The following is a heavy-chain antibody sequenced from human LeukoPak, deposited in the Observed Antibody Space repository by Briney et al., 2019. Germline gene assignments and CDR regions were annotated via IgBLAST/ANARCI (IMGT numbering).Heavy chain of an antibody. CDR1: GGSINPYF. Sequence: SETLSLTCAVSGGSINPYFWTWIRQAPGKGLEWIGYIYYSGSSNYNPSLKSRVTISLNTSENQFSLKLNSVTAADTAMYYCARPRDGTTGLDYWGQGTLVTVSS. CDR3: ARPRDGTTGLDY. J-gene: IGHJ4*02. V-gene: IGHV4-59*08. D-gene: IGHD2-8*02. CDR2: IYYSGSS.